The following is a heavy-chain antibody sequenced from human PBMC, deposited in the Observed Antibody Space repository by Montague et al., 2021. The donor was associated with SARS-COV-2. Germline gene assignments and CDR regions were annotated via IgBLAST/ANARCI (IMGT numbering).Heavy chain of an antibody. CDR2: IYYSGRT. V-gene: IGHV4-59*01. CDR1: GGSISSYY. CDR3: ARGSGWMGNAFDI. J-gene: IGHJ3*02. D-gene: IGHD6-19*01. Sequence: SETLSLTCTVSGGSISSYYWSWIRQPPGKGLEWIGYIYYSGRTNYNPSXKSRVTISVGTSKNQFSLKLSSVTAADTAVYYCARGSGWMGNAFDIWGQGTMVTVSS.